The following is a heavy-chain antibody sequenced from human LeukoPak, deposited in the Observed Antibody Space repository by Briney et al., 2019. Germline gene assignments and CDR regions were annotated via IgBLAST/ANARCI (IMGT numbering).Heavy chain of an antibody. D-gene: IGHD2-2*01. J-gene: IGHJ3*02. Sequence: SETLSLTCAVYGGSFSGYYWGWIRQPPGKGLEWIGSIYHSGSTYYNPSLKSRVTISVDTSKNQFSLKLSSVTAADTAVYYCARDIVVVPAARDYDAFDIWGQGTMVTVSS. V-gene: IGHV4-38-2*02. CDR3: ARDIVVVPAARDYDAFDI. CDR1: GGSFSGYY. CDR2: IYHSGST.